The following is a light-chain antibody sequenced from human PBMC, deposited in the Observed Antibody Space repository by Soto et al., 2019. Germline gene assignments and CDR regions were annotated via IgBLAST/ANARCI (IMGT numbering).Light chain of an antibody. CDR3: QQLESYPST. J-gene: IGKJ4*01. V-gene: IGKV1-5*01. CDR1: QNIRNW. Sequence: DIEMTQSPSTVSGSGGERFTITCRASQNIRNWLAWYQQKPGKAPKLLIYAASTLQSGVPSRFSGSGSGTDFTLTISSLQPEDFATYYCQQLESYPSTFGGGTKVDIK. CDR2: AAS.